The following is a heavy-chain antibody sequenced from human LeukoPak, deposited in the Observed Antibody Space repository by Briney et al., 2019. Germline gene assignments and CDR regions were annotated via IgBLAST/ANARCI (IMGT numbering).Heavy chain of an antibody. D-gene: IGHD4-17*01. CDR1: GGSVNLCY. Sequence: SETLSLTCSVSGGSVNLCYWSWIRQSPAKGLEWIGYINYSGNIYYNPSLKSRVTITLDTSQKQVSLRLTSVTAADTAVYYCARDFARNSGDYGNDGFDIWGQGTMVLVSS. CDR3: ARDFARNSGDYGNDGFDI. CDR2: INYSGNI. J-gene: IGHJ3*02. V-gene: IGHV4-59*02.